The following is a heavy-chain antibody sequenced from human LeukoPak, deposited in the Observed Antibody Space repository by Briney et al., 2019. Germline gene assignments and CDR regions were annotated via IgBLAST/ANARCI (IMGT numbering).Heavy chain of an antibody. V-gene: IGHV3-33*06. J-gene: IGHJ4*02. Sequence: PGGSLRLSCAASGLTFSSYGMHWVRQAPGKGLEWVAVIWYDGSNKYYADSVKGRFTISRDNSKNTLYLQMNSLRAEDTAVYYCAKDHDYYDSSGPPDYWGQGTLVTVSS. CDR3: AKDHDYYDSSGPPDY. CDR1: GLTFSSYG. D-gene: IGHD3-22*01. CDR2: IWYDGSNK.